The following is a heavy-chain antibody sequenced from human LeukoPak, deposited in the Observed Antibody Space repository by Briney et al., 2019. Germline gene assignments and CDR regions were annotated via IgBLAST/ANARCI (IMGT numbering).Heavy chain of an antibody. V-gene: IGHV4-59*08. CDR1: GGSISSLY. CDR3: ARHRAYSSSSPFDY. Sequence: PSETLPLTCSVSGGSISSLYWSWIRQPPGKGLEWIGYIYYTGSTNYSPSLKSRVTMFVDMSKNQFSLRLSSVTAADTAVYYCARHRAYSSSSPFDYWGQGTLVTVSS. CDR2: IYYTGST. D-gene: IGHD6-6*01. J-gene: IGHJ4*02.